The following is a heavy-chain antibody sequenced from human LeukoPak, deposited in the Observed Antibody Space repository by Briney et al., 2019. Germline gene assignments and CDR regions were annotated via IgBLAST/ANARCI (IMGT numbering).Heavy chain of an antibody. CDR1: FXGYX. J-gene: IGHJ6*04. CDR3: ARQEVTTKYYGMDV. Sequence: FXGYXMHRVXQAPGQGLXWMGCINPNSGGTNFEHQGWVTMTRVTSISTAYMELSRLRSDDTAVYYCARQEVTTKYYGMDVWGKGTTVTVSS. CDR2: INPNSGGT. D-gene: IGHD4-17*01. V-gene: IGHV1-2*04.